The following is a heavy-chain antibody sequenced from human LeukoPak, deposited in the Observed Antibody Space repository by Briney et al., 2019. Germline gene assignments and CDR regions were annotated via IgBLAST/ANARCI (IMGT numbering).Heavy chain of an antibody. V-gene: IGHV4-59*01. CDR2: IYYSGST. CDR3: ARVYVVTTYSYGPKNPHYGMDV. CDR1: GGSISSYY. J-gene: IGHJ6*02. D-gene: IGHD5-18*01. Sequence: SETLSLICTVSGGSISSYYWSWIRQPPGKGLEWIGYIYYSGSTNYNPSLKSRVTISVDTSKNQFSLKLSSVTAADTAVYYCARVYVVTTYSYGPKNPHYGMDVWGQGTTVTVSS.